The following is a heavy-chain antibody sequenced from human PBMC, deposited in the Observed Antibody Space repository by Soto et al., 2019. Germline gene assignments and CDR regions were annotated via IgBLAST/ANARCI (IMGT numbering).Heavy chain of an antibody. D-gene: IGHD2-21*02. CDR1: GFTFSDYY. CDR2: ISSSSSYT. J-gene: IGHJ3*02. CDR3: ARSMTLLRVVTRCDAFDI. Sequence: PGGSLRLSCAASGFTFSDYYMSWIRQAPGKGLEWVSYISSSSSYTNYADSVKGRFTISRDNAKNSLYLQMNSLRAEDTAVYYCARSMTLLRVVTRCDAFDIWGQGTMVTVSS. V-gene: IGHV3-11*06.